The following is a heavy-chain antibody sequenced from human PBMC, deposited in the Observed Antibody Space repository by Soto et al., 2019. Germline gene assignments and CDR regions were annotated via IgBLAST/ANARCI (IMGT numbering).Heavy chain of an antibody. J-gene: IGHJ6*02. V-gene: IGHV1-3*01. D-gene: IGHD2-2*01. CDR3: AREDIVVVPADYIGPRDYYYGMDV. CDR1: GYTFTNYA. Sequence: ASVKVSCKASGYTFTNYAMHWVRQAPGQRLEWMGWIIAGNGNTKYSQNFQGRVTITGDTSASTAYMELSSLRSEDTAVYYCAREDIVVVPADYIGPRDYYYGMDVWGQGTTVTVSS. CDR2: IIAGNGNT.